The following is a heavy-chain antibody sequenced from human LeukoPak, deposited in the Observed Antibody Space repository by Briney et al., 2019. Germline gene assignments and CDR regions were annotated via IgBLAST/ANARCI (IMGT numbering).Heavy chain of an antibody. J-gene: IGHJ4*02. Sequence: GGSLRLSCAASGLAFSAYKMHWVRQAPRKGLVWVSRISTDGHTTDYADFVQGRFTASRDNTKNTWSLEMNSLRAEDTAVYYCVVGGSPGYWGQGTLVTVSS. V-gene: IGHV3-74*01. D-gene: IGHD2-15*01. CDR1: GLAFSAYK. CDR3: VVGGSPGY. CDR2: ISTDGHTT.